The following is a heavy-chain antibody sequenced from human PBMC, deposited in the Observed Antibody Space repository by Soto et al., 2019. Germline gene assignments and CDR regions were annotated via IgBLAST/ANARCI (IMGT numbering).Heavy chain of an antibody. D-gene: IGHD2-15*01. CDR1: GFTFSSYV. CDR3: ARAGGSSGRCGYFDY. Sequence: QVQLVESGGGMVQPGRSLRLSCAASGFTFSSYVMHWVRQAPGKGLEWVAAISSDGSSKFYADSVKGRLTISRDNSKNTLYLQMNSLRVEDTALYYCARAGGSSGRCGYFDYWGQGTVVTVSS. CDR2: ISSDGSSK. V-gene: IGHV3-30-3*01. J-gene: IGHJ4*02.